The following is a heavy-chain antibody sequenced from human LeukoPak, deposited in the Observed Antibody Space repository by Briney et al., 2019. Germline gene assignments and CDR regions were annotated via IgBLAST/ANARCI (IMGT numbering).Heavy chain of an antibody. D-gene: IGHD3-10*01. CDR3: ARDREGYYYGSGSPYYYYGMDV. Sequence: PGGSLRLSCTASGFTFSSYSMNWVRQAPGKGLEWVSSISSSSSYIYYADSVKGRFTISRDNAKNSLYLQMNSLRAEDTAVYYCARDREGYYYGSGSPYYYYGMDVWGQGTTVTVSS. CDR2: ISSSSSYI. J-gene: IGHJ6*02. V-gene: IGHV3-21*01. CDR1: GFTFSSYS.